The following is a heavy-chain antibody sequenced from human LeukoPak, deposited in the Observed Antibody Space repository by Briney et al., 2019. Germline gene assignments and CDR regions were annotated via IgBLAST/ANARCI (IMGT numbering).Heavy chain of an antibody. CDR1: GDSVSSNSAA. CDR3: ARVTKGVYRQQLAGIFDY. D-gene: IGHD6-13*01. Sequence: SQTLSLTCAISGDSVSSNSAAWNWIRQSPSRGLEWLGRTYYRSKWYNDYAVSVKSRITINPDTSKNQFSLQLNSVTPEDTAVYYCARVTKGVYRQQLAGIFDYWGQGTLVTVSS. J-gene: IGHJ4*02. V-gene: IGHV6-1*01. CDR2: TYYRSKWYN.